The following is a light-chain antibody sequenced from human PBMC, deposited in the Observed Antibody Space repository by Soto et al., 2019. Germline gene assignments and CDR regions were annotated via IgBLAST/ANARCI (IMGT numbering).Light chain of an antibody. CDR1: SSNIGDYKY. CDR3: YSHACV. J-gene: IGLJ3*02. Sequence: QSALTQPPSASGSPGQSVTIPCTGSSSNIGDYKYVSWYQHHPGKAPKLMIYEVSERPSGVPDRFSGSKSGNTASLTVSGLQADDEADYYCYSHACVLGGGTKLTVL. V-gene: IGLV2-8*01. CDR2: EVS.